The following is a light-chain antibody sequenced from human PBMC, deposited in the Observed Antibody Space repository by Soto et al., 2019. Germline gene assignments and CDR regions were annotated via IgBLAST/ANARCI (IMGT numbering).Light chain of an antibody. V-gene: IGLV1-44*01. CDR3: AAWDDSLNGPV. CDR2: SNN. J-gene: IGLJ3*02. CDR1: SSNIGSEA. Sequence: QSVLTQPPSASGTPGQRVTISCSGSSSNIGSEAVNWYQQLPGTAPKLLIYSNNQRPSGVLDRFSGSKSGTSASLAISGLQSADEADYYCAAWDDSLNGPVFGGGTKLTVL.